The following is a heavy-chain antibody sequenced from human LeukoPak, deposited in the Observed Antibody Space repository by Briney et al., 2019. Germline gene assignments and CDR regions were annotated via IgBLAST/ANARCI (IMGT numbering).Heavy chain of an antibody. CDR1: GYTFTSYY. CDR3: ARLPVPPGPDDY. D-gene: IGHD6-6*01. V-gene: IGHV1-46*01. Sequence: GASVKVSCKASGYTFTSYYMRWVRQAPGQGLEWMGIINPSGGSTSYAQKFQGRVTMTRDTSTSTVYMELSSLRSEDTAVYYCARLPVPPGPDDYWGQGTLVTVSS. CDR2: INPSGGST. J-gene: IGHJ4*02.